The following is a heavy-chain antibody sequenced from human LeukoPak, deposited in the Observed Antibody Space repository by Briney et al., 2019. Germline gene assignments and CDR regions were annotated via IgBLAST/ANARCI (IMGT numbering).Heavy chain of an antibody. V-gene: IGHV3-7*01. D-gene: IGHD6-13*01. CDR1: GFTFSSYW. CDR2: IKQDGSEK. CDR3: ARAGYSSSWDSYYYYYYYMDV. Sequence: GESLRLSCAASGFTFSSYWMSWVRQAPGKGLEWVANIKQDGSEKYYVDSVKGRFTISRDNAKNSLYLQMNSLRAEDTAVYYCARAGYSSSWDSYYYYYYYMDVWGKGTTVTVSS. J-gene: IGHJ6*03.